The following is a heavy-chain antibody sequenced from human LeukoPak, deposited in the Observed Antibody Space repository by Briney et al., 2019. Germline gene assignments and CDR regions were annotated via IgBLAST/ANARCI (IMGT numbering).Heavy chain of an antibody. CDR3: AKDEGQYSGYGHFDY. D-gene: IGHD5-12*01. CDR2: ISYDGSNK. J-gene: IGHJ4*02. Sequence: PGGSLRLSCAASGFTFSNYGMHWVRQAPGKGLEWVAVISYDGSNKYYADSVKGRFTISRDNSKNTLYLQMNSLRAEDTAVYYCAKDEGQYSGYGHFDYWGRGTLVTVSS. CDR1: GFTFSNYG. V-gene: IGHV3-30*18.